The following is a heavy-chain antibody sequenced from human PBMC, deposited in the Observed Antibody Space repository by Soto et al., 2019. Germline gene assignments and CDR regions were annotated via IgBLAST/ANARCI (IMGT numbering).Heavy chain of an antibody. CDR1: GGLFSSYV. CDR2: IIPIFDPP. Sequence: QVQLVQSGAEVKKPGSSVRLSCKVYGGLFSSYVISWVRHAPGEGHQWMGGIIPIFDPPKYAQKLQGRVTNAADRTTRTFYTELSSLKSKVSAHYFFGGGFGSGTCYAGGDNWGQGTLVTVSS. J-gene: IGHJ4*02. D-gene: IGHD2-15*01. CDR3: GGGFGSGTCYAGGDN. V-gene: IGHV1-69*06.